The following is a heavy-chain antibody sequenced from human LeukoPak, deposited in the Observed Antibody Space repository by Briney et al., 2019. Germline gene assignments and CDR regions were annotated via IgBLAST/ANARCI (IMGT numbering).Heavy chain of an antibody. CDR1: GFTFSSYA. Sequence: GGSLRLSCAASGFTFSSYAMHWVRQAPGKGLEWVAVISYDGSNKYYADSVKGRFTISRDNAKNSLYLQMNSLRAEDTAVYYCARAQGITIFGVVGITWGYYMDVWGKGTTVTVSS. J-gene: IGHJ6*03. CDR3: ARAQGITIFGVVGITWGYYMDV. D-gene: IGHD3-3*01. CDR2: ISYDGSNK. V-gene: IGHV3-30*04.